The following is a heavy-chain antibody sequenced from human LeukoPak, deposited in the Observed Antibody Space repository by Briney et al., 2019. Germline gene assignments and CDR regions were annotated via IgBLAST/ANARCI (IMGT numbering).Heavy chain of an antibody. D-gene: IGHD2-15*01. V-gene: IGHV3-30*18. CDR2: ISYDGSNK. CDR3: AKDLVRDCSGGSCYGIDY. CDR1: GFTFSSYS. J-gene: IGHJ4*02. Sequence: GRSLRLSCAASGFTFSSYSMHWVRQAPGKGLEWVAVISYDGSNKYYADSVKGRFTISRDNSKNTLYLQMNSLRAEDTAVYYCAKDLVRDCSGGSCYGIDYWGQGTLVTGSS.